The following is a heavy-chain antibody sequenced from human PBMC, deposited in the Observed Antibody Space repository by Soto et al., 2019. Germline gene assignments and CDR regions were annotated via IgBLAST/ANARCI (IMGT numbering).Heavy chain of an antibody. CDR2: ISSSGSII. Sequence: LRSGASGGTSRPYYMSGFRQAPGKGLEWVSYISSSGSIIYYADSVKGRFTISRDNAKNTLYLQVNSLRAEDTAVYYGARATQIYSVSLHDVLPIW. J-gene: IGHJ3*02. CDR1: GGTSRPYY. D-gene: IGHD2-15*01. CDR3: ARATQIYSVSLHDVLPI. V-gene: IGHV3-11*04.